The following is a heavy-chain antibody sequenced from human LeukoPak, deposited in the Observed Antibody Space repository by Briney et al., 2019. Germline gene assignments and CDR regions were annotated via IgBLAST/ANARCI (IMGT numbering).Heavy chain of an antibody. Sequence: PGGSLRLSCAASGFTFSSYGMHWVRQAPGKGLEWVAVISYDGSNKYYADSVKGRFTISRDNSKNTLYLQMNSLRAEDTAVYYCAAAGYSSGFDYWGQGTLVTVSS. CDR3: AAAGYSSGFDY. CDR2: ISYDGSNK. J-gene: IGHJ4*02. V-gene: IGHV3-30*03. CDR1: GFTFSSYG. D-gene: IGHD6-19*01.